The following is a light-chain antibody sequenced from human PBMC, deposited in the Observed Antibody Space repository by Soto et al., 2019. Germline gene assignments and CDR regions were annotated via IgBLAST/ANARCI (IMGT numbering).Light chain of an antibody. Sequence: HITHSPSALSSTVQNRVNITCRASQSISSWLAWYQQKPGKAPKLLIYDASSLESGVPSRFSGSGSGTEFTLTISSLEPDDFAAYYCQQYNSHGTFGQGTKVDIK. V-gene: IGKV1-5*01. CDR1: QSISSW. J-gene: IGKJ1*01. CDR3: QQYNSHGT. CDR2: DAS.